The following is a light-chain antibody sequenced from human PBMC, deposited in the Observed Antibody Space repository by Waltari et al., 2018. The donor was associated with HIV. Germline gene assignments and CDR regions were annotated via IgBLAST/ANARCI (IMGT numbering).Light chain of an antibody. V-gene: IGKV3-20*01. CDR3: QQYDTSPPYT. CDR1: QSVTNNY. CDR2: GAT. J-gene: IGKJ2*01. Sequence: DIVLTQSPGTLSLSPGGRATLSCRARQSVTNNYLAWFQHKPGQAPRPLIYGATSRATCIPDWFSGGGAGTDFTLTISRVQPEDFAVYYCQQYDTSPPYTFGRGTKLDIK.